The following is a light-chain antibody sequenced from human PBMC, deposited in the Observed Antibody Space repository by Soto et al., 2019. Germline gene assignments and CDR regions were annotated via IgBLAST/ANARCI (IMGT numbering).Light chain of an antibody. CDR2: EVT. CDR1: SSDVGGYNY. CDR3: ATWDDGLNAVV. J-gene: IGLJ2*01. V-gene: IGLV2-14*01. Sequence: QSALTQPASVSGSPGQSITISCTGTSSDVGGYNYVSWYQQHPGKAPKLMIYEVTNRPSGVSDRFSGSRSGNTASLTISGLQAEDEADYYCATWDDGLNAVVFGGGTKVTVL.